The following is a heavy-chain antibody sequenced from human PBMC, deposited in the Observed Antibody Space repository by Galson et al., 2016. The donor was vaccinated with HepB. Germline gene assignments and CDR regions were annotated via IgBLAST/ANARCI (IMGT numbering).Heavy chain of an antibody. CDR1: GYTFTKYA. D-gene: IGHD2-21*02. Sequence: SVKVSCKASGYTFTKYALNWVRQAPGQGLERLGWINTNPGNPTYAQDFTGHFVFSLDTAVSPTYLQITSLKAGDTAVYYCARVGYCGDDCYAFDYWGQGTLVTVSS. CDR3: ARVGYCGDDCYAFDY. V-gene: IGHV7-4-1*02. J-gene: IGHJ4*01. CDR2: INTNPGNP.